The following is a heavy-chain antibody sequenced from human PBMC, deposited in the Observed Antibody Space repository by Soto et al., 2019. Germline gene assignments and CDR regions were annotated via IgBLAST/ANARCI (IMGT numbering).Heavy chain of an antibody. D-gene: IGHD6-19*01. CDR1: GFTFSNYA. CDR2: ISGSGAII. Sequence: EVQLFESGGALVQPGGSLRLSCAASGFTFSNYAANWVRQAPGKGLEWVSGISGSGAIINYADSVKGRFTISRDNSKNTLYLQMNSLRAEDTAVYYCARDKTVALFDYWGQGTLVTVSS. J-gene: IGHJ4*02. V-gene: IGHV3-23*01. CDR3: ARDKTVALFDY.